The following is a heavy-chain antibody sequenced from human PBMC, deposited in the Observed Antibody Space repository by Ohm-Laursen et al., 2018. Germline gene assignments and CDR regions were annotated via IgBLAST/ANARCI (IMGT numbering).Heavy chain of an antibody. J-gene: IGHJ3*02. CDR1: GFTFSGYA. CDR2: ATGSGRST. V-gene: IGHV3-23*01. D-gene: IGHD1-7*01. CDR3: ARLKGPGTIQGPFDM. Sequence: SLRLSCAASGFTFSGYAMSWVRQGPEKGLEWVSVATGSGRSTYYTDSVKGRFSISRDNSKNILYLQVNNMTVEDTALYYCARLKGPGTIQGPFDMWGQGTMVTVSS.